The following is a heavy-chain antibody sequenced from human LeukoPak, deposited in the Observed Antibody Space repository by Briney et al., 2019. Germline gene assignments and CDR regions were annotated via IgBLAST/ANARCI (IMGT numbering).Heavy chain of an antibody. V-gene: IGHV3-23*01. CDR2: IRGSGGAT. CDR3: AKPMPGSSYFDS. CDR1: GFTFTDYA. J-gene: IGHJ4*02. Sequence: GGSLRLSCAASGFTFTDYAMSWVRQAPGKGLEWVSAIRGSGGATYYADSVKGRFTVSRDSSKNTLYLQMNSLRAEDAAVYYCAKPMPGSSYFDSWGQGILVTVS. D-gene: IGHD3-10*01.